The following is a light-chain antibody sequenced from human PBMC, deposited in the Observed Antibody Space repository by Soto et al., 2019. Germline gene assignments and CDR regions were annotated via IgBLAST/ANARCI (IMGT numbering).Light chain of an antibody. V-gene: IGLV1-47*01. CDR3: AVWDDSLSGRV. J-gene: IGLJ2*01. CDR1: SSNIGSHN. Sequence: QSVLTQPPSASGTPGQRVTISCSGSSSNIGSHNTYWYQQLPGTAPQLLIYKNNQRPSGVPDRFSGSKSGTSASLAISGLRSEDEADYYCAVWDDSLSGRVFGGGTKVTVL. CDR2: KNN.